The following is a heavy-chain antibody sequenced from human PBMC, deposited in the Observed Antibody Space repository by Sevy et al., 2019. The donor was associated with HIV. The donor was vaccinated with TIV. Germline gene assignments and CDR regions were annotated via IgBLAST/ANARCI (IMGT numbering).Heavy chain of an antibody. CDR3: AKAAGWDYGMDV. J-gene: IGHJ6*02. CDR1: GYNFLSYG. Sequence: ASVKVSCKASGYNFLSYGISWVRQAPGQGLEWMGWISGNNGNTKYAQKLQGRVTLTRDASTSTAYMEVRSLKSADTAVYYCAKAAGWDYGMDVWGQGTTVTVSS. CDR2: ISGNNGNT. D-gene: IGHD6-13*01. V-gene: IGHV1-18*04.